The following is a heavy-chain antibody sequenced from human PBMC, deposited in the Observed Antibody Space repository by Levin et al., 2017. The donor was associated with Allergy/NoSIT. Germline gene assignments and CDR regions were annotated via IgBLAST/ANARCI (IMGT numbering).Heavy chain of an antibody. CDR2: INPNSGAT. CDR3: AKDTYRSSAWGWFDP. J-gene: IGHJ5*02. Sequence: ASVKVSCRASGYTFTDYYMHWVRQAPGQGLEWMGWINPNSGATNYAQKFQGRVTMTRDTSISTAYMDLSRLTSDDTAVYYCAKDTYRSSAWGWFDPWGQGTLVTVSS. D-gene: IGHD6-6*01. V-gene: IGHV1-2*02. CDR1: GYTFTDYY.